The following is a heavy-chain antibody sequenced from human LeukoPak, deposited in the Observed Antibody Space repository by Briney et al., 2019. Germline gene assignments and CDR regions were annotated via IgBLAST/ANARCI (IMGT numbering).Heavy chain of an antibody. CDR1: GGSISSYY. V-gene: IGHV4-59*08. CDR3: ARLDYYDSSGLGY. Sequence: SETLSLTCTVSGGSISSYYWSWIRQPPGKGPEWIGYIYYSGSTNYNPSLKSRVTISVDTSKNQFSLKLSSVTAADTAVYYCARLDYYDSSGLGYWGQGTLVTVSS. D-gene: IGHD3-22*01. J-gene: IGHJ4*02. CDR2: IYYSGST.